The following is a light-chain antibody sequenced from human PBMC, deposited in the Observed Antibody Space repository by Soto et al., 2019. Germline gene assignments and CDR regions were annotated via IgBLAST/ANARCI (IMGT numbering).Light chain of an antibody. CDR3: CSYAGSYIFV. V-gene: IGLV2-11*01. Sequence: QSVLTQPRSVSGSPGQSVTISCTGTSSDVGAYNYVSCYQHHPGKAPKLMIYDVSKRPSGVPDRFSGSKSGNTASLPISGLQAEDDADYYCCSYAGSYIFVFGGGTKLTVL. CDR1: SSDVGAYNY. J-gene: IGLJ2*01. CDR2: DVS.